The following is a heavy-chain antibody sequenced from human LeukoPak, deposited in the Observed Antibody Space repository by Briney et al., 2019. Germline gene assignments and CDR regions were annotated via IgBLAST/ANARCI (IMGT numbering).Heavy chain of an antibody. V-gene: IGHV3-21*01. Sequence: PGGSLRLSCAASGFTFSSYSMNWVRQAPGEGLEWVSSISSSSSYIYYAHPVKGRFTISRDNAKNSLYLQMNSLRTEDTAVYYCARGSGSSSQQTRDYWGQGTRVTVSS. CDR1: GFTFSSYS. D-gene: IGHD6-13*01. CDR2: ISSSSSYI. CDR3: ARGSGSSSQQTRDY. J-gene: IGHJ4*02.